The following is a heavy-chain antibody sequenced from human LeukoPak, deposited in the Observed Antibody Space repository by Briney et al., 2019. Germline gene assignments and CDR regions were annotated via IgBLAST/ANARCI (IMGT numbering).Heavy chain of an antibody. J-gene: IGHJ3*02. D-gene: IGHD3-16*02. CDR1: GFTVSSND. CDR3: ARRVLGITFGGVIVRDAFDI. Sequence: GGSLRLSCAASGFTVSSNDMSWVRQAPGKGLEWVSVIYSGGSTYYADSVKGRFTISRDNSKNTLYLQMNSLRAEDTAVYYCARRVLGITFGGVIVRDAFDIWGQGTMVTVSS. V-gene: IGHV3-66*04. CDR2: IYSGGST.